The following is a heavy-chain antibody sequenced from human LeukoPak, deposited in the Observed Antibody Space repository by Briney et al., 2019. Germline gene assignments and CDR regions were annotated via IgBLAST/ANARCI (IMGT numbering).Heavy chain of an antibody. CDR2: ISNSGGNI. D-gene: IGHD2-15*01. V-gene: IGHV3-23*01. CDR1: GFTFSTYA. Sequence: PPGGSLRLSCAASGFTFSTYAMSWVRQVPGKGLEWVSGISNSGGNIYYADSVKGRFTISRDNSRNTLSLQMNSLRAEDTAIYYCAKDVMRCSGGCIWGQGTLVTVSS. J-gene: IGHJ4*02. CDR3: AKDVMRCSGGCI.